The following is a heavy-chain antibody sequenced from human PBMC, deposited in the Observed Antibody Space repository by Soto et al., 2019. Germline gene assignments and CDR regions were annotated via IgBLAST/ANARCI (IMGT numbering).Heavy chain of an antibody. CDR1: GFTFSSYW. CDR2: INSDGSST. J-gene: IGHJ6*03. V-gene: IGHV3-74*01. CDR3: ARGEVSSSWYAGNYYYYYMDV. D-gene: IGHD6-13*01. Sequence: EVQLVESGGGLVQPGGSLRLSCAASGFTFSSYWMHWVRQAPGKGLVWVSRINSDGSSTSYADSVKGRFTISRDNAKNTLYLQMNSLRAEDTAVYYCARGEVSSSWYAGNYYYYYMDVWGKGTTVTVSS.